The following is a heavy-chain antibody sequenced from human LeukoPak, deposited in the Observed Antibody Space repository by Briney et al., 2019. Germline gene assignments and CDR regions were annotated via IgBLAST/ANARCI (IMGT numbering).Heavy chain of an antibody. J-gene: IGHJ4*02. V-gene: IGHV4-4*07. CDR1: GGSITNYY. Sequence: SETLSLTCTVSGGSITNYYWSWIRQSAGKGLEWIGRINTSGDTSYNPSIRSRVTMSVDTSKNQFSLKLSSVTAADTAMYYCARVSPPGYGILEKWGQGTLVTVSS. CDR2: INTSGDT. CDR3: ARVSPPGYGILEK. D-gene: IGHD5-18*01.